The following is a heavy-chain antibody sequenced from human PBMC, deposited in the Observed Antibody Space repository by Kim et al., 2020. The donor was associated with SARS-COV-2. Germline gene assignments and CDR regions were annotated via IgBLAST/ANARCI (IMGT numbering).Heavy chain of an antibody. Sequence: GGSLRLSCAASGFTFGDYAMHWVRQAPGKGLEWVSGISWNSGSIGYADSVKGRFTISRDNAKNSLYLQMNSLRAEDTALYYCAKDKGGSSSWYGAYYYYGMDVWGQGTTVTVSS. V-gene: IGHV3-9*01. CDR2: ISWNSGSI. J-gene: IGHJ6*02. CDR3: AKDKGGSSSWYGAYYYYGMDV. D-gene: IGHD6-13*01. CDR1: GFTFGDYA.